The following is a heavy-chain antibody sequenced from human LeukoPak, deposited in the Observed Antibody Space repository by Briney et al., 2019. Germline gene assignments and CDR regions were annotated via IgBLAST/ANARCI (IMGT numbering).Heavy chain of an antibody. V-gene: IGHV3-9*01. CDR3: AKDMGSGSYYPRAFDI. CDR1: GFTFDDYA. Sequence: PGGSLRLSCAASGFTFDDYAMHWVRQAPGKGLEWVSGISWNSGSIGYAGSVKGRFTTSRDNAKNSLYLQMNSLRAEDTALYYCAKDMGSGSYYPRAFDIWGQGTMVTVSS. D-gene: IGHD3-10*01. CDR2: ISWNSGSI. J-gene: IGHJ3*02.